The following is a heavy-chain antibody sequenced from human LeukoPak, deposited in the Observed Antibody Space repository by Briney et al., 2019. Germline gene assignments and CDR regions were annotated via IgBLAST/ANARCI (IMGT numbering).Heavy chain of an antibody. Sequence: ASVKVSCKASGYTFINYYMHWVRQAPGQGLEWMGIINPSGGTTSYAQNFQGRVTMTRDTSISTAYMELTRLRSDDTAVYFCARGSDYDDYFYMDFWGKGTTVTVSS. CDR3: ARGSDYDDYFYMDF. V-gene: IGHV1-46*01. CDR2: INPSGGTT. J-gene: IGHJ6*03. CDR1: GYTFINYY.